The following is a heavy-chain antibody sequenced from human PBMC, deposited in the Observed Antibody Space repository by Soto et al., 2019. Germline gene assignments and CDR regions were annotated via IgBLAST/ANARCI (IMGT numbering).Heavy chain of an antibody. V-gene: IGHV3-49*03. J-gene: IGHJ3*02. Sequence: GGSLRLSCTASGFTFGDYAMSWFRQAPGKGLEWVGFIRSKAYGGSTKYAASVKGRFTISRDDSKSIAYLQMNSLKTEDTAVYYCTRDFRAAAGMKAFDIWGQGTMVTVSS. D-gene: IGHD6-13*01. CDR3: TRDFRAAAGMKAFDI. CDR2: IRSKAYGGST. CDR1: GFTFGDYA.